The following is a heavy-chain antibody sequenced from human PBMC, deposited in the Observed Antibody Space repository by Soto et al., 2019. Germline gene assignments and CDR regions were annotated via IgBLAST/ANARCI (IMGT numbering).Heavy chain of an antibody. CDR1: GGSFTGYY. V-gene: IGHV4-34*01. D-gene: IGHD3-10*01. J-gene: IGHJ6*02. CDR3: ASRSSYHGLDV. CDR2: IHHSGST. Sequence: ETLSLTCAVSGGSFTGYYWTWIRQPPGKGLEWIGEIHHSGSTNYNSSLKSRVTISADTSQKQFSLKMSSVTAADTAVYYCASRSSYHGLDVWGQGPTFTVSS.